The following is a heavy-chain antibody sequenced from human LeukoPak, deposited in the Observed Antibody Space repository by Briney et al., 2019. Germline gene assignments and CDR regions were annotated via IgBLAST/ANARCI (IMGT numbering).Heavy chain of an antibody. CDR3: ARGGKYDFWSGYYRRIYYFDY. CDR2: INHSGST. J-gene: IGHJ4*02. Sequence: PSETLSLTCAVYGGSFSGYYWSWIRQPPGKGLEWIGEINHSGSTNYNPSLKSRVTISVDTSKNQFSLKLSSVTAADTAVYYCARGGKYDFWSGYYRRIYYFDYWGQGTLVTVSS. CDR1: GGSFSGYY. V-gene: IGHV4-34*01. D-gene: IGHD3-3*01.